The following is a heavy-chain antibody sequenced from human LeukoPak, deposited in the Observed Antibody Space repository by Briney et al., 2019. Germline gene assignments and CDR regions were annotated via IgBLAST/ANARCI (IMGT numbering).Heavy chain of an antibody. Sequence: GGSLRLSCEASGFTFSRYWMHWVRQAPGKGLEFVSHISSNGATTYYADSVKGRFTISRDNSKNTLYLQMNSLRAEDTAVYYCARNYEVDAFDIWGQGTMVTVSS. CDR3: ARNYEVDAFDI. CDR1: GFTFSRYW. CDR2: ISSNGATT. V-gene: IGHV3-64*04. D-gene: IGHD3-22*01. J-gene: IGHJ3*02.